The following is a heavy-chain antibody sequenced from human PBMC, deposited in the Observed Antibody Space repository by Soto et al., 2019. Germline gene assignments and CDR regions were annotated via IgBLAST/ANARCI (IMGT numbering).Heavy chain of an antibody. CDR2: IYWDDDK. V-gene: IGHV2-5*02. CDR3: AHRVPSRRDWDVGYSAP. D-gene: IGHD2-15*01. J-gene: IGHJ5*02. CDR1: GFSLTTSGVG. Sequence: KESGPTLVAPTETLTLTCSFSGFSLTTSGVGVGWLRQAPGKALECLGIIYWDDDKRYNPSLKNRLTISKDTSKNQVVLSMTHVAPVDTATHFCAHRVPSRRDWDVGYSAPWGQGTLVPGS.